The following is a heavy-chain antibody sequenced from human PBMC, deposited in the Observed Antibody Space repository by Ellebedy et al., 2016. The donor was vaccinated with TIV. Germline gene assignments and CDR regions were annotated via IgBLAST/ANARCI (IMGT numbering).Heavy chain of an antibody. D-gene: IGHD6-19*01. CDR1: GYTFTRYG. V-gene: IGHV1-18*01. Sequence: AASVKVSCQTSGYTFTRYGVSWVRQAPGRGLEWMGWTSGLNGKPKYARTVQGRVTLTTDTAARTVYMELKSRRFYDPAVYYCARDNTVGGTNWFDPWGQGTLVIVSS. CDR3: ARDNTVGGTNWFDP. J-gene: IGHJ5*02. CDR2: TSGLNGKP.